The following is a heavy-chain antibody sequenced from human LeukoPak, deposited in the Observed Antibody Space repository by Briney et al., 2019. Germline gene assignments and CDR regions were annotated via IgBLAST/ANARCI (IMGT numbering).Heavy chain of an antibody. D-gene: IGHD3-3*01. CDR1: GYTFTSYA. Sequence: GASVKVSCKASGYTFTSYAMNWVRQAPGRGLEWMGWVDPNSGGTKYAQKFQGRVTMTRDTSISTAYMELSRLKSDDTAVYFCARDRSGYCDYWGQGTQVTVSS. CDR3: ARDRSGYCDY. CDR2: VDPNSGGT. V-gene: IGHV1-2*02. J-gene: IGHJ4*02.